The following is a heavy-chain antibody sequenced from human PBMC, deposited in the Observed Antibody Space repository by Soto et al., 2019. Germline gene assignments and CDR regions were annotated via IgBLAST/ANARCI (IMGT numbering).Heavy chain of an antibody. CDR2: ISFDGDNK. J-gene: IGHJ5*02. D-gene: IGHD2-2*01. Sequence: GGSLILSCAASGFTFINYAMHWVRQAPGKGLEWVAVISFDGDNKYSADSLKGRFTISRDNSKNMLYLQMDSLRPEDTAVYYCARDLFSSRDIVVVPRFDPWGRGTLVTVSS. CDR3: ARDLFSSRDIVVVPRFDP. CDR1: GFTFINYA. V-gene: IGHV3-30-3*01.